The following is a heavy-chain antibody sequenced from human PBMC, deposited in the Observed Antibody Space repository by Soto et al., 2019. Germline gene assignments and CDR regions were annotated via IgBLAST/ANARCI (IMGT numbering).Heavy chain of an antibody. CDR1: GGSISSYY. V-gene: IGHV4-59*08. Sequence: SETLSLTCTVSGGSISSYYWSWIRQPPGKGLEWIGYIYYSGSTNYNPSLKSRVTISVDTSKNQFSLKLSSVTAADTAVYYCARNYGPGYTFDDSGQGTLVTVSS. J-gene: IGHJ4*02. CDR3: ARNYGPGYTFDD. D-gene: IGHD3-10*01. CDR2: IYYSGST.